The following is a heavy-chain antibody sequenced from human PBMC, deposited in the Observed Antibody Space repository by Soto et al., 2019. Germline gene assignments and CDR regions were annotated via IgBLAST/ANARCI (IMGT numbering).Heavy chain of an antibody. D-gene: IGHD4-17*01. J-gene: IGHJ6*02. CDR2: ISGSGGST. CDR3: AKGSSDYGDYVGDANYYYGMDV. Sequence: GGSLRLSCAASGFTFSSYAMSWVRQAPGKGLEWVSAISGSGGSTYYADSVKGRFTISRDNSKNTLYLQMNSLRAEDTAVYYCAKGSSDYGDYVGDANYYYGMDVWGQGTTVTVSS. V-gene: IGHV3-23*01. CDR1: GFTFSSYA.